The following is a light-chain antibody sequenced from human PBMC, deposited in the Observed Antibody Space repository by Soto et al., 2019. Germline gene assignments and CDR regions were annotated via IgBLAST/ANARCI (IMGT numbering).Light chain of an antibody. V-gene: IGKV1-5*03. CDR3: QQYNSYSRT. Sequence: DIQMTQSPSTLSASVGDRVTITCRASQSVITSLAWYQHKPGKAPKLLIYKASSLESGVPSRFSGSGSGIEFTLTISSLQPDDFATYYCQQYNSYSRTFGQGTKVEI. CDR2: KAS. CDR1: QSVITS. J-gene: IGKJ1*01.